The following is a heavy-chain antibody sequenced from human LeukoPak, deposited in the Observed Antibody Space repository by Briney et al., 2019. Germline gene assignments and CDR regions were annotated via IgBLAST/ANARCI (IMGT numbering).Heavy chain of an antibody. J-gene: IGHJ4*02. V-gene: IGHV4-39*01. CDR1: GGSISSSNYY. CDR3: ASPSGTYYSRFHY. Sequence: PSETLSLTCTVSGGSISSSNYYWGWVRQPPGKGLEWIGSIYYSGSTYYNPSLKSRVTISVDTSKNQFSLKLSSVTAADTAVYYCASPSGTYYSRFHYWGQGALVIVSS. D-gene: IGHD1-26*01. CDR2: IYYSGST.